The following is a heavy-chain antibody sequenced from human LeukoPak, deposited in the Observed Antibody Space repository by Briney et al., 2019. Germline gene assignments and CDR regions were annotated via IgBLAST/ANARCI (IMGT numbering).Heavy chain of an antibody. J-gene: IGHJ5*02. V-gene: IGHV3-74*01. Sequence: GGSLRLSCAASGFTFSSYWMHWVRQAPGKGLVWVSRINKDGSSTTYADSVKGRFTISRDNAENTLYLQLSSLRGEDTAVYYCARDIAVAGLHWFDPWGQGTLVTVSS. CDR2: INKDGSST. CDR3: ARDIAVAGLHWFDP. CDR1: GFTFSSYW. D-gene: IGHD6-19*01.